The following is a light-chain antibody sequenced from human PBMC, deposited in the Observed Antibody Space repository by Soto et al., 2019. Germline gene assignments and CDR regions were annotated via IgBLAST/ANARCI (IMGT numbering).Light chain of an antibody. CDR1: SSDVGGYNY. CDR2: DVS. CDR3: SSYTYV. J-gene: IGLJ1*01. V-gene: IGLV2-14*01. Sequence: QSALTQPASVSGSPGQSITISCTGTSSDVGGYNYVSWYQQHPGKAPKLMIYDVSNRPSGVSNRFSGSKSGNTASLTISGLQAEDEADYYCSSYTYVFGTGTKLTVL.